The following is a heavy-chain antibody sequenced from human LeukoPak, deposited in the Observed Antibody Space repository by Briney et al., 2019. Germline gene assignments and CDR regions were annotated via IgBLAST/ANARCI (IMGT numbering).Heavy chain of an antibody. J-gene: IGHJ4*02. CDR3: TKDQDFRLGSMDH. CDR2: FSGSTGTT. CDR1: GFTFDSYA. Sequence: GGSLRLSCAAPGFTFDSYAMSWVRQAPGKGLEWVSTFSGSTGTTYYADSMKGRFTISRDNSKNTLYLQMNSLRAEDTAVYYCTKDQDFRLGSMDHWGQGTLVTVSS. D-gene: IGHD7-27*01. V-gene: IGHV3-23*01.